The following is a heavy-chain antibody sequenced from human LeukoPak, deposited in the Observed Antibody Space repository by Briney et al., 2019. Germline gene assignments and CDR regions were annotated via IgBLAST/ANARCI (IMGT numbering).Heavy chain of an antibody. J-gene: IGHJ4*02. CDR1: GNSFNKYA. V-gene: IGHV1-69*06. D-gene: IGHD3-10*01. Sequence: SVEVSCKASGNSFNKYAITWVRQAPGQGLEWMGEFIPIFGTAKYAKKFQGRVTITADKSTSTAYMDLNSLRSEDTAVYYCTRGGFGELYHFDYWGQGTLVTVSS. CDR2: FIPIFGTA. CDR3: TRGGFGELYHFDY.